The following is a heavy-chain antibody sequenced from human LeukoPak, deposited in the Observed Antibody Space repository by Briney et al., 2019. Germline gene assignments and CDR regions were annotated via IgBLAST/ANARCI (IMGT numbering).Heavy chain of an antibody. CDR1: VYSISSGDY. V-gene: IGHV4-38-2*02. CDR3: ARSPPEWYPPSGYFDWFDIAPYFDY. J-gene: IGHJ4*02. Sequence: DPSETLSLTCTVSVYSISSGDYWGWIRQPPGTGLEWIGSIFHSANTYYNPSLKSRVTIPVDTSKNQFSLKLSSVTAADTAVYYCARSPPEWYPPSGYFDWFDIAPYFDYWGQGTLVTVSS. D-gene: IGHD3-9*01. CDR2: IFHSANT.